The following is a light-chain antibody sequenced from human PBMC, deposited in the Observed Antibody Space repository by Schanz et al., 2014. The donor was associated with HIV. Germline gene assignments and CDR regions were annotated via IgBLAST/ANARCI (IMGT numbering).Light chain of an antibody. CDR2: GSS. CDR1: QSVTSN. J-gene: IGKJ2*02. V-gene: IGKV3-15*01. Sequence: EIVLTQSPATLSLSPGERATLSCRASQSVTSNLAWYQQRPGQAPRLLIYGSSTRATGIPARFSGSGSGTEFTLTISSLQPDDFATYFCLQYDSDSWTFGQGTKLDIQ. CDR3: LQYDSDSWT.